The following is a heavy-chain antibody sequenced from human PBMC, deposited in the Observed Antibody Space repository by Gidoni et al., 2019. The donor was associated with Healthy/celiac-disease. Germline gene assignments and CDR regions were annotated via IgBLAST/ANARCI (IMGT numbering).Heavy chain of an antibody. J-gene: IGHJ4*02. Sequence: QLQLQASVPRLVKPSGTLSLTCAVSGVSISSSNWWSWVRQPPGKGLEWRGEIYHSGSTNYNTYLKSRDTISVEKSKNQFSLKLRYVTAADTAVYYCAIAPGYCSSTRGPFDYWGQGTLVNVSS. D-gene: IGHD2-2*01. CDR3: AIAPGYCSSTRGPFDY. CDR1: GVSISSSNW. V-gene: IGHV4-4*02. CDR2: IYHSGST.